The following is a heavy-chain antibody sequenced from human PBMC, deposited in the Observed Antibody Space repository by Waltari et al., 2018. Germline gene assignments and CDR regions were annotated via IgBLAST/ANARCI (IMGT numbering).Heavy chain of an antibody. CDR1: GFTVSSNY. V-gene: IGHV3-66*02. J-gene: IGHJ6*02. CDR3: AREVPSSDFDGMDV. CDR2: IYSGGST. D-gene: IGHD6-6*01. Sequence: EVQLVESGGGLVQPGGSLRLSCAASGFTVSSNYMSWVRQAPGKGLEWVSVIYSGGSTYYADSVKGRFTISRDNSKNTLYLQMNSRRAEDTAVYYCAREVPSSDFDGMDVWGQGTTVTVSS.